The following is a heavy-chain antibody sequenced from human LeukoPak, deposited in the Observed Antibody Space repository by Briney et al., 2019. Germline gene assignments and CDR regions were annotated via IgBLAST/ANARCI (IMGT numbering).Heavy chain of an antibody. D-gene: IGHD3-10*01. CDR2: ISGSGGST. V-gene: IGHV3-23*01. CDR3: AKVLLLWFGDGTVPFDY. J-gene: IGHJ4*02. CDR1: GFTFSSYA. Sequence: GGSLRLSCAASGFTFSSYAMSWVRQAPGKGLEWVSAISGSGGSTYYADSVKGRFTISRDNSKNTLYLQMNSLRVEDTAVYYCAKVLLLWFGDGTVPFDYWGQGTLVTVSS.